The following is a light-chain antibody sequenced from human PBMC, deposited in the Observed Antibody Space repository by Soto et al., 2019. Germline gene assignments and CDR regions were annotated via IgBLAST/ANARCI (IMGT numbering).Light chain of an antibody. Sequence: EIVMTQSPATLSVSPGERATLSCRASQSVSSNLAWYQQKTGQAPTILIYGASTRATGIPARFSGSGSGTEFTLTISILKSEDFAVYYCQQYSSWPVTFGHGTKVEIK. V-gene: IGKV3-15*01. CDR1: QSVSSN. CDR3: QQYSSWPVT. CDR2: GAS. J-gene: IGKJ3*01.